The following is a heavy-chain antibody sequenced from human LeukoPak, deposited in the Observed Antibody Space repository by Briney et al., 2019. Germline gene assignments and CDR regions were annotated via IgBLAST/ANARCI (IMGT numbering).Heavy chain of an antibody. CDR1: GFTFSSYS. V-gene: IGHV3-21*01. CDR3: ARVYRSSSGYCFDY. Sequence: GGSLRLSCAASGFTFSSYSMNWVRQAPGKGLEWVSSISSSSSYIYYADSVKGRFTISRDNAENSLYLQMNSLRAEDTAVYYCARVYRSSSGYCFDYWGQGTLVTVSS. D-gene: IGHD6-6*01. J-gene: IGHJ4*02. CDR2: ISSSSSYI.